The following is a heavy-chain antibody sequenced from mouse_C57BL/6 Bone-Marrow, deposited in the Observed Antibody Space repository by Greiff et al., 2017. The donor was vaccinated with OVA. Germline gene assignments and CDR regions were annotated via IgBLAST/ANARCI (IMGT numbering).Heavy chain of an antibody. V-gene: IGHV1-54*01. J-gene: IGHJ4*01. CDR1: GYAFTNYL. Sequence: VMLVESGAELVRPGTSVKVSCKASGYAFTNYLIEWVKQRPGQGLEWIGVINPGSGGTNYNEKFKGKATLTADKSSSTAYMQLSSLTSEDSAVYFCARPLSSYAMDYWGQGTSVTVSS. D-gene: IGHD1-1*01. CDR3: ARPLSSYAMDY. CDR2: INPGSGGT.